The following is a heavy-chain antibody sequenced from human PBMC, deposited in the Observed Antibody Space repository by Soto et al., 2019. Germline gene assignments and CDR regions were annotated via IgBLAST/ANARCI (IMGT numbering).Heavy chain of an antibody. CDR2: ISNDGSNK. J-gene: IGHJ6*02. CDR3: AKDYSTWCMDV. Sequence: QVQLVESGGGVVQPGRSLRLSCAASGFTFRSYGMHWVRQAPGKGLEWVAVISNDGSNKYYADSVKGRFTISRDTSKNTLYLQMNSLRAEDTAVYYCAKDYSTWCMDVWCQGTTVTVSS. V-gene: IGHV3-30*18. CDR1: GFTFRSYG. D-gene: IGHD6-13*01.